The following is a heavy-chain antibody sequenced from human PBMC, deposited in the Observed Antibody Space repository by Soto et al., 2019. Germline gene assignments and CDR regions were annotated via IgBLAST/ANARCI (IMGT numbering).Heavy chain of an antibody. D-gene: IGHD6-19*01. CDR1: GYSFTTYW. J-gene: IGHJ6*02. V-gene: IGHV5-51*01. Sequence: GGSLKISCRGSGYSFTTYWIGWGRQLPGQGLEWMGVMFPGDSDTRYSPSFQGQVTMSADPSTNTAYLEWSSLKAADSAMYYCARVPDSSLGTMDVWGQGTTVTVSS. CDR3: ARVPDSSLGTMDV. CDR2: MFPGDSDT.